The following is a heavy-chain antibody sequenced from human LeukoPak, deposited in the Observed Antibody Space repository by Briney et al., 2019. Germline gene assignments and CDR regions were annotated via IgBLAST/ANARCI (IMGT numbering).Heavy chain of an antibody. CDR2: ISYSGST. V-gene: IGHV4-59*08. Sequence: PSETLSLTSTVSGGSIRSYYWSWIRQPPGKGLEWPGHISYSGSTIYNPSLNSRVTISLDTSKNQFSLSLNSVTAADTAVYFCARRVLMSSAGVPETWLDPWGQGTLVTVSS. CDR1: GGSIRSYY. J-gene: IGHJ5*02. CDR3: ARRVLMSSAGVPETWLDP. D-gene: IGHD6-19*01.